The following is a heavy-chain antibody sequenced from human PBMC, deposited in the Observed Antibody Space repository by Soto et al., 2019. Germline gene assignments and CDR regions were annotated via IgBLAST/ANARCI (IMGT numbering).Heavy chain of an antibody. CDR3: AREYLGATHDAFDV. V-gene: IGHV1-18*04. J-gene: IGHJ3*01. CDR2: ISAYNGNT. CDR1: GYTFTSYG. Sequence: ASVKVSCKASGYTFTSYGISWGRQAPGQGLEWMGWISAYNGNTNYAQKLQVRVTMTTDTSTSTAYMELRSLRSDDTAVYYCAREYLGATHDAFDVWGQGTMVTVSS. D-gene: IGHD3-16*01.